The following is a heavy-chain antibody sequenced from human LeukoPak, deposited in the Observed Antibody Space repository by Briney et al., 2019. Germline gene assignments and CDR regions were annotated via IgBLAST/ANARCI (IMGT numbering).Heavy chain of an antibody. D-gene: IGHD3-10*01. CDR1: GFTFSXXX. Sequence: GGSLRLSCXAFGFTFSXXXXXXXXQAPXXXXXXXXXXXXSGGSTXYADSVKGXXTISRXNAKNSLSLQMNSLRAEDTAVYYCARARVGFGDLFGRRHFDQWGQGTLVTVSS. V-gene: IGHV3-23*01. CDR3: ARARVGFGDLFGRRHFDQ. CDR2: XXXSGGST. J-gene: IGHJ4*02.